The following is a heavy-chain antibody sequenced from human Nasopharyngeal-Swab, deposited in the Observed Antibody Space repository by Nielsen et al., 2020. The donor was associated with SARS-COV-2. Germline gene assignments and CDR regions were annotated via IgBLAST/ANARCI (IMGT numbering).Heavy chain of an antibody. CDR3: AREGFSAARGYYYGMDV. CDR1: GFTFSSYG. Sequence: GESLKISCAASGFTFSSYGMHWVRQAPGKGLEWVAVIWYDGSNKYYADSVKGRFTISRDNSKNTLYLQMNSLRAEDTALYYCAREGFSAARGYYYGMDVWGQGTTVTVSS. D-gene: IGHD2-15*01. V-gene: IGHV3-33*01. J-gene: IGHJ6*02. CDR2: IWYDGSNK.